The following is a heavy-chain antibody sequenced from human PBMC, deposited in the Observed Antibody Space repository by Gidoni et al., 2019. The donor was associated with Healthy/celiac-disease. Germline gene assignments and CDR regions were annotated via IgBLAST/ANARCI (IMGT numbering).Heavy chain of an antibody. CDR3: AKVSVPGRFLEWLSLPGWFDP. D-gene: IGHD3-3*01. CDR1: GFTFSSSA. CDR2: ISGSGGST. Sequence: EVQLLESGGGLVQPGGSLRLSCAASGFTFSSSAMSGCRQAPGKGLEWVSAISGSGGSTYYADSVKGRFTISRDNSKNTLYLQMNSLRAEDTAVYYCAKVSVPGRFLEWLSLPGWFDPWGQGTLVTVSS. V-gene: IGHV3-23*01. J-gene: IGHJ5*02.